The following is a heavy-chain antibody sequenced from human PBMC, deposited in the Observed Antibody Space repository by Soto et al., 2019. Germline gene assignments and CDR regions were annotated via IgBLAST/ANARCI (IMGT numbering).Heavy chain of an antibody. V-gene: IGHV4-59*08. CDR3: ARLSIAARHLVFDY. Sequence: SETLSLTCTVSGGSISSYYWSWIRQPPGKGLEWIGYIYYSGSTNYNPSLKSRVTISVDTSKNQFSLKLSSVTAADTAVYYCARLSIAARHLVFDYWGQGTLVTVSS. CDR1: GGSISSYY. J-gene: IGHJ4*02. CDR2: IYYSGST. D-gene: IGHD6-6*01.